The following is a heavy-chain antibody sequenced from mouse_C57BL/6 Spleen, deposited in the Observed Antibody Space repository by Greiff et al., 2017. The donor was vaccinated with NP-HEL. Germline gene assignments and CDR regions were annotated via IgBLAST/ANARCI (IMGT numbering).Heavy chain of an antibody. V-gene: IGHV1-15*01. CDR1: GYTFTDYE. D-gene: IGHD1-1*01. CDR3: TRSRIITTAVATRGFAY. CDR2: IDPETGGT. Sequence: VQLQQSGAELVRPGASVTLSCKASGYTFTDYEMHWVKQTPVHGLEWIGAIDPETGGTAYNQKFKGKAILTADKSSSTAYMELRSLSSEDSAVYYCTRSRIITTAVATRGFAYWGQGTLVTVSA. J-gene: IGHJ3*01.